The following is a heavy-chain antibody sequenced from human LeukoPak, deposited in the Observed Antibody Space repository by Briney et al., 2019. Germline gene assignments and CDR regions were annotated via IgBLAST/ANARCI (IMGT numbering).Heavy chain of an antibody. J-gene: IGHJ4*02. D-gene: IGHD6-19*01. Sequence: ASVKVSCKASGYTFTGYYMHWVRQAPGQGLEWMGWINPNSGGTNYAQKFQGRVTMTRDTSISTAYMELSRLRSDDTAVYCCARDPGVAVAVTGEYYFDYWGQGTLVTVSS. V-gene: IGHV1-2*02. CDR3: ARDPGVAVAVTGEYYFDY. CDR2: INPNSGGT. CDR1: GYTFTGYY.